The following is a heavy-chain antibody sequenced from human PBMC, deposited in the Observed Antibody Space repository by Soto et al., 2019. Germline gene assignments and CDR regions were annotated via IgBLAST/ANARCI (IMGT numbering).Heavy chain of an antibody. Sequence: QVQLVASGGGVVQQGRSLTLSCEASGFTFRRHAIHWVRQAPGKGLEWVAVISRDGSNEYYEDSVKGRFTISRDNSKNTLFPQLNSLRLEDTAVYYCARSRNGGVADSFDYWGQGTLVTVSS. CDR1: GFTFRRHA. J-gene: IGHJ4*02. V-gene: IGHV3-30-3*01. CDR3: ARSRNGGVADSFDY. D-gene: IGHD3-10*01. CDR2: ISRDGSNE.